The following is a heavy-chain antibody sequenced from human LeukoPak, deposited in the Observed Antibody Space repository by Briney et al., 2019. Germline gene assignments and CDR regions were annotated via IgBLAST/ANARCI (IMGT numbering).Heavy chain of an antibody. Sequence: GASVKVSCKASGYTFTNYAMHWVRQAPGQRLEWMGWIKAVNGDTKYSQEFQGRVTITRDTSASTSYLELSSLRHEDMAVYYRARVAGTLFDYWGQGTLVTVSS. V-gene: IGHV1-3*03. CDR2: IKAVNGDT. CDR3: ARVAGTLFDY. CDR1: GYTFTNYA. J-gene: IGHJ4*02. D-gene: IGHD6-19*01.